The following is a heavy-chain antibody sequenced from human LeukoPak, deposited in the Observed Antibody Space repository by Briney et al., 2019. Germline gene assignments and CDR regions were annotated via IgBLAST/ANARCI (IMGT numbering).Heavy chain of an antibody. CDR1: GGSISSYY. D-gene: IGHD6-19*01. CDR2: ISDIGST. Sequence: SETLSLTCTVSGGSISSYYWSWIRLPPGKGLEWIAYISDIGSTNYNPSLKSRVTISVDTSKNQFSLKLSSVTAADTAVHYCARGQWLVTFFDYWGQGTLVTVSS. V-gene: IGHV4-59*12. J-gene: IGHJ4*02. CDR3: ARGQWLVTFFDY.